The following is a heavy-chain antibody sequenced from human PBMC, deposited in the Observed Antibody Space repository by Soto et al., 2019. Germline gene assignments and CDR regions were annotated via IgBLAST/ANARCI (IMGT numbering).Heavy chain of an antibody. J-gene: IGHJ4*02. Sequence: ASVKVSCKASGYTFISYYMHWVRQAPGQGLEWMGIINPGGGTTTFAQKFQGRVTMTRDTSTSTVYMELSSLRSEDTAVYYCARGAYCGGDCHPNPHRPYFDYWGQGTLVTVSS. CDR1: GYTFISYY. CDR3: ARGAYCGGDCHPNPHRPYFDY. V-gene: IGHV1-46*01. D-gene: IGHD2-21*02. CDR2: INPGGGTT.